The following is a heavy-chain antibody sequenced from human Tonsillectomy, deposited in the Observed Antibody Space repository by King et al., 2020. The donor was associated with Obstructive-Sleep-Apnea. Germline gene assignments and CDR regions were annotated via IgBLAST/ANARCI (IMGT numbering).Heavy chain of an antibody. Sequence: VKLVESGAEVKRPGESLKISCEASGYNFISYWIGWVRQMPGRGLEWMGVIYPGDSDTRYSPSFQGQVTISADKSISTAYLQWSSLKASDTAMYYCARHYGMDVWGQGTTVTVSS. J-gene: IGHJ6*02. CDR3: ARHYGMDV. V-gene: IGHV5-51*01. CDR2: IYPGDSDT. CDR1: GYNFISYW.